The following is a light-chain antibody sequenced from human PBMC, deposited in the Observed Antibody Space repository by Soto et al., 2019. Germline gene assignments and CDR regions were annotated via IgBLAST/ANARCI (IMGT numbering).Light chain of an antibody. Sequence: DIQMTQSPSSLSASVGDRVTITCRASQSITSYLTWYQQKPGKSPKLLIYAASSLQSGVPSRFSGSGSGTDFTLTITSLQPEDFANYYCQQSYSTPFTFGPGTKVDIK. CDR1: QSITSY. J-gene: IGKJ3*01. CDR2: AAS. V-gene: IGKV1-39*01. CDR3: QQSYSTPFT.